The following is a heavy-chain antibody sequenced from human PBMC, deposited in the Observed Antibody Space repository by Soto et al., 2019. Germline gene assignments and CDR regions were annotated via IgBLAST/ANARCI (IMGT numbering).Heavy chain of an antibody. CDR2: IISILGIA. CDR1: GGTFSSYT. J-gene: IGHJ3*02. Sequence: SVKVSCKASGGTFSSYTISWVRQAPGQGLEWMGRIISILGIANYAQKFQGRVTITADKSTSTAYMELSSLRSEDTAVYYCANYDSYYYDSSGHHFDIWGQGTMVTV. D-gene: IGHD3-22*01. V-gene: IGHV1-69*02. CDR3: ANYDSYYYDSSGHHFDI.